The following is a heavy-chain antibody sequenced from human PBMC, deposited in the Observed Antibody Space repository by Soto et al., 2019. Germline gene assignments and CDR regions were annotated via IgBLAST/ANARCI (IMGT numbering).Heavy chain of an antibody. CDR1: GYTFTDYW. J-gene: IGHJ6*02. CDR2: IYPGDSDT. V-gene: IGHV5-51*01. D-gene: IGHD4-4*01. CDR3: DRHISNLRYYYYAMDL. Sequence: GESLKISCKGSGYTFTDYWIGWVRQLPGKGLEWVGIIYPGDSDTRYSPSFQGHVTITVDKSTNTAYLQWNTLRASETAMYYCDRHISNLRYYYYAMDLWGQGTTVTVSS.